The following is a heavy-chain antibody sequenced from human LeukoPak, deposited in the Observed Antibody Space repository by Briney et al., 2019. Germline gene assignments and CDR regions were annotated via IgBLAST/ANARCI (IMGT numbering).Heavy chain of an antibody. Sequence: PSETLSLTCAVSGGSISSSNWWSWVLQPPGKGLEWIGEIYHSGSTNYNPSLKSRVTISVDKSKNQFSLKLSSVTAADTAVYYCARPGGIVGAPYFDYWGQGTLVTVSS. CDR3: ARPGGIVGAPYFDY. CDR2: IYHSGST. V-gene: IGHV4-4*02. D-gene: IGHD1-26*01. J-gene: IGHJ4*02. CDR1: GGSISSSNW.